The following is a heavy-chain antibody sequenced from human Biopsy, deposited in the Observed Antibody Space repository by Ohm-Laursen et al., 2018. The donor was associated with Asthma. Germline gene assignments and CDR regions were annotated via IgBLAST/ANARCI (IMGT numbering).Heavy chain of an antibody. V-gene: IGHV1-2*06. CDR3: ARGQKSAGDRWFDP. Sequence: GASVKVSCKASGYTFIGCPIHWMRQAPGQGLEWMGRINPNSGGTNYAQKFQGRVTMTRDTSISTAYMEVSRLRSDDTAVYYCARGQKSAGDRWFDPWSQGTLVTVSS. CDR2: INPNSGGT. D-gene: IGHD6-13*01. CDR1: GYTFIGCP. J-gene: IGHJ5*02.